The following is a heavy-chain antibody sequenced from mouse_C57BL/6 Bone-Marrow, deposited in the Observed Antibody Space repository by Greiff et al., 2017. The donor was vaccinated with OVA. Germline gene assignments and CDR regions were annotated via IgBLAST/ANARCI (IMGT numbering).Heavy chain of an antibody. CDR1: GYTFTSYW. CDR2: IDPSDSYT. Sequence: VQLQQSGAELVMPGASVKLSCKASGYTFTSYWMHWVKQRPGQGLEWIGEIDPSDSYTNYNQKFKGKSTLTVDKSSSTAYMQLSSLTSEDSAVYYCARGSGDFDYWGQGTTLTVSS. J-gene: IGHJ2*01. V-gene: IGHV1-69*01. CDR3: ARGSGDFDY.